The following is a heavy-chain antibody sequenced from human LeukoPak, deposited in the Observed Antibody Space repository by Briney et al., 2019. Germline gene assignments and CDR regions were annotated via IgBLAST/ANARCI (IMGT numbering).Heavy chain of an antibody. V-gene: IGHV4-61*02. D-gene: IGHD3-9*01. CDR2: IYTSGST. J-gene: IGHJ5*02. Sequence: PSETLSLTCTVSGGSISSGSYYWSWIRQPAGKGLEWIGRIYTSGSTNYNPSLNSRVTISVDTSKNQFSLKLSSVTAADTAVYYCAREENVLRYLAFDPWGQGTLVTVSS. CDR1: GGSISSGSYY. CDR3: AREENVLRYLAFDP.